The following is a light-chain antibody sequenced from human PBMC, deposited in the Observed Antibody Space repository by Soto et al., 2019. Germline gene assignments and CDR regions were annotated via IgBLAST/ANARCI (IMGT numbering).Light chain of an antibody. CDR2: DSS. Sequence: EIVLTQSPGTLSLSPGEGATLSCRSSQSISSNFLAWYQQKRGQAPRLLIYDSSIRATGIPDRFSGSGSGTEFTLPISSLQPDDFATYYCQQYNTYSAFGQGTKVDIK. J-gene: IGKJ1*01. CDR3: QQYNTYSA. CDR1: QSISSNF. V-gene: IGKV3-20*01.